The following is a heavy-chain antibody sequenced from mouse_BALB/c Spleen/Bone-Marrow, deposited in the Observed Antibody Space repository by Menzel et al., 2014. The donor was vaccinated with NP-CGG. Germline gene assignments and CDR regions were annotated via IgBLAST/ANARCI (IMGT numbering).Heavy chain of an antibody. CDR1: GYSFTSYW. CDR2: IDPSDSET. CDR3: ASYASGPAYFAY. V-gene: IGHV1S127*01. D-gene: IGHD1-1*01. Sequence: QVQLQQSGPQLVGPGASVKMSCKASGYSFTSYWMHWVKQRPGQGLEWIGMIDPSDSETRLNQRFKDKAALTVDKSSSTAYMQLSSPTSEDSAIYYCASYASGPAYFAYWGQGTLVTVSA. J-gene: IGHJ3*01.